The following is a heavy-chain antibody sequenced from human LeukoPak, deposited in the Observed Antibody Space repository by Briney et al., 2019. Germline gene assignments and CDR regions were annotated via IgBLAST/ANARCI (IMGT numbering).Heavy chain of an antibody. J-gene: IGHJ4*02. V-gene: IGHV3-48*04. CDR1: GLTFSSYN. D-gene: IGHD4-17*01. CDR3: ARDPTVTTSFDY. Sequence: PGGSLRLSCAASGLTFSSYNMNWVRQAPGKGPEWVAYITASDTTKYYADSVKGRFTISRDNAKNSLYLQMNSLRAEDTAVYYCARDPTVTTSFDYWGQGTLVTVSS. CDR2: ITASDTTK.